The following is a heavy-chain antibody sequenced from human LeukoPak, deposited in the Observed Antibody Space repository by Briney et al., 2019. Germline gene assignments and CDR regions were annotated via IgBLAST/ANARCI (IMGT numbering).Heavy chain of an antibody. CDR1: GGSFSGYY. J-gene: IGHJ4*02. Sequence: SETLSLTCAVYGGSFSGYYWSWIRQPPGKGLEWIGEINHSGSTNYNPSLKSRVTISVDTSKNQFSLKLSSVTAADTAVYYCARTGGYSYAYGYWGQGTLVTVSS. CDR3: ARTGGYSYAYGY. CDR2: INHSGST. D-gene: IGHD5-18*01. V-gene: IGHV4-34*01.